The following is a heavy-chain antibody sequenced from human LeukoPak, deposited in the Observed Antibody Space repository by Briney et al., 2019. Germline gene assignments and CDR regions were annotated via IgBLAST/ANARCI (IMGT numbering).Heavy chain of an antibody. Sequence: NPGGSLRLSCEVSGFDFSSYSMNWVRQAPGKGLEWVSLISMSSRTYIHYADSVKGRFTVSRDKSKNSLYLQMNSLRAEDTAVYYCARKQQLRYYYGMDVWGQGTTVTVSS. D-gene: IGHD6-13*01. J-gene: IGHJ6*02. CDR3: ARKQQLRYYYGMDV. CDR2: ISMSSRTYI. CDR1: GFDFSSYS. V-gene: IGHV3-48*01.